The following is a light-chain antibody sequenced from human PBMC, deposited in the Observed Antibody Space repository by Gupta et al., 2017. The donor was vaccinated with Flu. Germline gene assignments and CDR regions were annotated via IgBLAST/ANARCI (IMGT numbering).Light chain of an antibody. CDR3: HQYNNRPPGT. CDR2: DAS. J-gene: IGKJ1*01. CDR1: QSVTST. Sequence: ERATLSCRASQSVTSTLAWYQQNPGQPPRLLIYDASTRATGIPARCSGSGSGTEFTLTISSLQSEDFAFYYCHQYNNRPPGTFGQGDQGG. V-gene: IGKV3-15*01.